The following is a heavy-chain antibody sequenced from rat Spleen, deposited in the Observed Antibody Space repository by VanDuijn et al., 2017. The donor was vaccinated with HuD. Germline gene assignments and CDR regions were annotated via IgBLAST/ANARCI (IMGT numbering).Heavy chain of an antibody. CDR1: GFTFNNYW. CDR2: ITNNGGST. D-gene: IGHD1-6*01. Sequence: EVQLVESGGGLVQPGRSLELSCVASGFTFNNYWMTWIRQAPGKGLEWVASITNNGGSTYYRDSVKGRFTISRDNAKNTLYLQMNSLGSEDTATYYCTRKYTTDYYWYFDFWGPGTMVTVSS. CDR3: TRKYTTDYYWYFDF. V-gene: IGHV5-31*01. J-gene: IGHJ1*01.